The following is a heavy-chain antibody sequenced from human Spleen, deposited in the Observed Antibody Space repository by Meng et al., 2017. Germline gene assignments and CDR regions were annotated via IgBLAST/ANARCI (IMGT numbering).Heavy chain of an antibody. Sequence: QVQLQESGPGRGKPSGTRSLTVAVSGDSISSSDWWSWVRQPPGKGLEWIADIYRSGSTNYNPSLKSRVTISVDRSKNQFSLKLTSVTAADTAVYYCARAHSSGWSPHAYWGQGSLVTVSS. CDR1: GDSISSSDW. CDR2: IYRSGST. CDR3: ARAHSSGWSPHAY. D-gene: IGHD6-19*01. J-gene: IGHJ4*02. V-gene: IGHV4-4*02.